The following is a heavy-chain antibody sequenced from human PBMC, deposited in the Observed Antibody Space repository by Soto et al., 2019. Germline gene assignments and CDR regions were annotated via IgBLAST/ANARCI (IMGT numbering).Heavy chain of an antibody. Sequence: SETLPLTCTVSGGSISSGDYYWSWIRQPPGKGLEWIGYIYYSGSTYYNPSLKSRVTISVDTSKNQFSLKLSSVTAADTAVYYCARDLLDYDFWSGTHYGMDVWGQGTTVTVSS. D-gene: IGHD3-3*01. J-gene: IGHJ6*02. CDR3: ARDLLDYDFWSGTHYGMDV. V-gene: IGHV4-30-4*01. CDR2: IYYSGST. CDR1: GGSISSGDYY.